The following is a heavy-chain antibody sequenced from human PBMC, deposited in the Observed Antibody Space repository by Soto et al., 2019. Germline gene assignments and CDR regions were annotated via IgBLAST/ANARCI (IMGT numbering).Heavy chain of an antibody. J-gene: IGHJ4*02. Sequence: ASLKVSCKASGYTFTIYGISWVRQAPGQGLEWMGWISAYNGNTNYAQKLQGRVTMTTDTSTSTAYMELRSLRSDDTAVYYCARDLDLYYDDSSGFSYDYWGQGTLVTVSS. V-gene: IGHV1-18*01. CDR1: GYTFTIYG. CDR2: ISAYNGNT. D-gene: IGHD3-22*01. CDR3: ARDLDLYYDDSSGFSYDY.